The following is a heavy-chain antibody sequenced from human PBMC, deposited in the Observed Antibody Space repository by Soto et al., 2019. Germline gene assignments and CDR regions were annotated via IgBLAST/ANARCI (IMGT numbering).Heavy chain of an antibody. V-gene: IGHV1-69*08. CDR1: GGTFSSYT. Sequence: QVQLVQSGAEVKKPGSSVKVSCKASGGTFSSYTISWVRQAPGQGLEWMGRIIPILGIANYAQKFQGRVTITADKATSTAYMELSSLISEDTAVYYCAREGGRYYGSGSYSWFDPWGQGTLVTVSS. D-gene: IGHD3-10*01. J-gene: IGHJ5*02. CDR3: AREGGRYYGSGSYSWFDP. CDR2: IIPILGIA.